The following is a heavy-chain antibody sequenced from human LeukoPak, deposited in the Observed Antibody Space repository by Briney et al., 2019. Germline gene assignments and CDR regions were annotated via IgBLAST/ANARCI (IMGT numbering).Heavy chain of an antibody. CDR2: IYNNGRT. J-gene: IGHJ2*01. CDR1: GGSMSSYY. V-gene: IGHV4-59*01. D-gene: IGHD6-19*01. CDR3: ARDPGSSGYWYFDL. Sequence: SETLSLTXTVSGGSMSSYYWSWIRQPPGKGLEWIGYIYNNGRTNDNPSLKSRVTISVDTSKNQFSLRLTSVTAADTAVYYCARDPGSSGYWYFDLWGRGTLVTVSS.